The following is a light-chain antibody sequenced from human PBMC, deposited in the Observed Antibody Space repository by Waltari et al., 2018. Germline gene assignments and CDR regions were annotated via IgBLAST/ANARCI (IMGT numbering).Light chain of an antibody. CDR2: EVS. CDR3: QQYGISPRT. V-gene: IGKV3-20*01. Sequence: EIVLTQSPGTLSLSPGERATLSCRASQTVFNNFLAWYQQRPGQPPRLVMVEVSSRAAGIPHRCSGGGSGTDITLTSTRLEPEDFAEYYCQQYGISPRTFGQGTKVELK. J-gene: IGKJ1*01. CDR1: QTVFNNF.